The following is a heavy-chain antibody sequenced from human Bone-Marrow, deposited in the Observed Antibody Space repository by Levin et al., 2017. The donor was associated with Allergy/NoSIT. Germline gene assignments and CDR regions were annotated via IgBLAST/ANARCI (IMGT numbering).Heavy chain of an antibody. CDR2: MWNDGNNK. V-gene: IGHV3-33*01. D-gene: IGHD3-3*01. CDR3: ARDGGYLQWLFYFDY. CDR1: GFSFNDYG. Sequence: PGESLKISCEASGFSFNDYGMHWVRQAPGKGLEWVAVMWNDGNNKDYAESVKGRFTISRDVSKNTLHLQMNSLSAEDTALYYCARDGGYLQWLFYFDYWGQGTQVTVSS. J-gene: IGHJ4*02.